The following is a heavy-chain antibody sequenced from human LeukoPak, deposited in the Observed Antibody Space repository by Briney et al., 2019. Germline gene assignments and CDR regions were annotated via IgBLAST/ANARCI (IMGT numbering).Heavy chain of an antibody. CDR3: ARGDCSSTSCYRRYYYYYMDV. CDR1: GFTFSSYA. Sequence: GGALRLSCAASGFTFSSYAMHWVRQAPGKGLEYVSAISSTGGSTYYANSVKGRFTISRDNSKNTLYLQMGSLRAEDMAVYYCARGDCSSTSCYRRYYYYYMDVWGKGTTVTVSS. CDR2: ISSTGGST. J-gene: IGHJ6*03. D-gene: IGHD2-2*02. V-gene: IGHV3-64*01.